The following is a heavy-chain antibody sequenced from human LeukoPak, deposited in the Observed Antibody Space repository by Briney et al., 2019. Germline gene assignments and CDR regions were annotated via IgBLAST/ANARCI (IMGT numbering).Heavy chain of an antibody. CDR3: ARDGGERGNSAFDV. D-gene: IGHD3-16*01. CDR2: SRNKANSYST. CDR1: GFTLTDQY. J-gene: IGHJ3*01. Sequence: GSLRLSCAASGFTLTDQYMDWVRQAPGEGQEWIRRSRNKANSYSTEYAASVKDRFVTSRDASGNLMYLQMYSLKIDDTAVYFCARDGGERGNSAFDVWGQGTEVTVSS. V-gene: IGHV3-72*01.